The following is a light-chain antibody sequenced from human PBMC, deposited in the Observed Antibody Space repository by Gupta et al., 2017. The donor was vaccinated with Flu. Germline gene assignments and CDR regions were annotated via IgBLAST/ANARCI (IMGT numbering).Light chain of an antibody. V-gene: IGKV4-1*01. CDR1: QSLLYSSSNRNY. CDR3: QQYYSTRT. Sequence: VSLGERVTINCKSSQSLLYSSSNRNYLAWYQQKPGQPPKLLIYWASTRESGVPDRFSGSGSGTDFTLTISSLQAEDVAVYYCQQYYSTRTFGQGTKLEIK. J-gene: IGKJ2*01. CDR2: WAS.